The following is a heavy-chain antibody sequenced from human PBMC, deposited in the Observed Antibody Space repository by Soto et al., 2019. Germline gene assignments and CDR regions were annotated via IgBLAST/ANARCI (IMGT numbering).Heavy chain of an antibody. Sequence: PSETLSLTCAVYGGSFSGYYWSWIRQPPGKGLEWIGEINHSGSTNYNPSLKSRVTISVDTSKNQFSLKLSSVTAADTAVYYCARVLRGKRYCSSTSCYRYYYYYFMDGWGKGTTVTVSS. CDR1: GGSFSGYY. V-gene: IGHV4-34*01. J-gene: IGHJ6*03. D-gene: IGHD2-2*01. CDR2: INHSGST. CDR3: ARVLRGKRYCSSTSCYRYYYYYFMDG.